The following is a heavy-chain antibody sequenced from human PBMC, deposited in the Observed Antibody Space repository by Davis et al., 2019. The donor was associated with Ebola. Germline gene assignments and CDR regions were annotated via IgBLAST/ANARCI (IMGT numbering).Heavy chain of an antibody. J-gene: IGHJ6*02. D-gene: IGHD6-25*01. CDR3: AKDIAADLGEYDYYGMDV. CDR2: ISWHNNYI. Sequence: GGSLRLSCVASGFTFDDYAMHWVRQAPGKGLEWVSGISWHNNYIAYADSVKGRFTISSDNAKNSLYLQMDSLRPEDTALYYCAKDIAADLGEYDYYGMDVWGQGTTVTVS. V-gene: IGHV3-9*01. CDR1: GFTFDDYA.